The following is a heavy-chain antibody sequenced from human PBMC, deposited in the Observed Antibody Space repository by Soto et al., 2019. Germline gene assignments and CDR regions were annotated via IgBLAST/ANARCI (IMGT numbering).Heavy chain of an antibody. CDR2: IYYSGST. J-gene: IGHJ4*02. D-gene: IGHD3-22*01. CDR3: ASTYDSSGLNYFDY. CDR1: GGSISSGDYY. V-gene: IGHV4-30-4*01. Sequence: SETLSLTCTVSGGSISSGDYYWSWIRQPPGKGLEWIGYIYYSGSTYYNPSLKSRVTISVDTSKNQFSLKLSSVTAADTAVYYCASTYDSSGLNYFDYWGQGTLVTVSS.